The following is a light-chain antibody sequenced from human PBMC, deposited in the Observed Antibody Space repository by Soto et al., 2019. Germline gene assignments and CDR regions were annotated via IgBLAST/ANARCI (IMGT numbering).Light chain of an antibody. Sequence: EIVLTQSPGTLSLSPGERATLSCRASQSVSSSYLAWYQQKPGQAPRLLIYGASSRATGIPDRFSGGGSGTDFTLIISGLEPEDFAVYYCQHYGNSPPWTFGQGTKVEI. CDR2: GAS. CDR1: QSVSSSY. J-gene: IGKJ1*01. V-gene: IGKV3-20*01. CDR3: QHYGNSPPWT.